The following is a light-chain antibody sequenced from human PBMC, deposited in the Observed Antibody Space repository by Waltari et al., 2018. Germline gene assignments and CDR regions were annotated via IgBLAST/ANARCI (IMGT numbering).Light chain of an antibody. J-gene: IGKJ2*01. CDR1: HTIRNIN. CDR3: QHYDNSPRMYT. CDR2: DVS. Sequence: VLTQSPDTLSLSPGERATLSCRASHTIRNINLAWYQQKPGQPPRLLIEDVSGRATGIPDRFSASGSGTDFTLTISRLEPEDFAVYYCQHYDNSPRMYTFGQGTKLEIK. V-gene: IGKV3-20*01.